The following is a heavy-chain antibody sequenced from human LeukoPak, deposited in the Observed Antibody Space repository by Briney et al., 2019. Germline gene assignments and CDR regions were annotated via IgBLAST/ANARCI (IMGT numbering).Heavy chain of an antibody. J-gene: IGHJ4*02. CDR3: ARETLYCSSTSCHFDY. CDR2: ISSSSSYI. CDR1: GFTFSSYS. V-gene: IGHV3-21*01. Sequence: GGSLRLSCAASGFTFSSYSMNWVRQAPGKGLEWVSSISSSSSYIYYADSVKGRFTISRDDAKNSLYLQMNSLRAEDTAVYYCARETLYCSSTSCHFDYWGQGTLVTVSS. D-gene: IGHD2-2*01.